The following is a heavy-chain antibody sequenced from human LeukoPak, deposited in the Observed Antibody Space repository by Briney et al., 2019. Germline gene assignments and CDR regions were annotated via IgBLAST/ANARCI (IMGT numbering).Heavy chain of an antibody. Sequence: KSSETLSLTCAVYAGSFGGYYWSWIRQPPGKGLEWIGEINHSGSTNYNPSLKSRVTISVDTSKNQFSLKLSSVTAADTAVYYCARERGIRYCSSTSCYKGFNWFDPWGQGTLVTVSS. CDR1: AGSFGGYY. V-gene: IGHV4-34*01. CDR2: INHSGST. J-gene: IGHJ5*02. CDR3: ARERGIRYCSSTSCYKGFNWFDP. D-gene: IGHD2-2*02.